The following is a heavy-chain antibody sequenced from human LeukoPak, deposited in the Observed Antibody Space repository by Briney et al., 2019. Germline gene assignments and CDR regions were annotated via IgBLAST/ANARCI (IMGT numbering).Heavy chain of an antibody. CDR1: GFTFSSYS. CDR3: TTGKITIFGVAIPNYYYMDV. V-gene: IGHV3-15*01. J-gene: IGHJ6*03. D-gene: IGHD3-3*01. CDR2: IKSNTDGGTT. Sequence: GGSLRLSCAASGFTFSSYSMNWVRQAPGKGLEWVGRIKSNTDGGTTDYVAPVKGGFTISRDDSKNTLYLQMNSLKTEDTAVYYCTTGKITIFGVAIPNYYYMDVWGKGTTVTVSS.